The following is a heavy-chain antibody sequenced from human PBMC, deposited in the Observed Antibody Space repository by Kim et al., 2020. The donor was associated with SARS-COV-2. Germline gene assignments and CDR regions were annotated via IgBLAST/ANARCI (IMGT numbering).Heavy chain of an antibody. D-gene: IGHD3-9*01. V-gene: IGHV1-2*02. CDR2: T. Sequence: TNDAQKFQGRVTMTRDTSISTAYMELSRLRSDDTAVYYCARAPLNWYFDLWGRGTLVTVSS. CDR3: ARAPLNWYFDL. J-gene: IGHJ2*01.